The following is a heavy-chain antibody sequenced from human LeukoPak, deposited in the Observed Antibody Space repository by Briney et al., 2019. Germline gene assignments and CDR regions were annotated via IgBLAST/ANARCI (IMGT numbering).Heavy chain of an antibody. Sequence: GGSLRLSCAASGFTFSSYAMHWVRQAPGKGLEWVAVISYDGSNKYYADSVKGRSTISRDNSKNTLYLQMNSLRAEDTAVYYCARDSRAAGLAFDYWGQGTLVTVSS. CDR3: ARDSRAAGLAFDY. V-gene: IGHV3-30*04. D-gene: IGHD3-10*01. J-gene: IGHJ4*02. CDR1: GFTFSSYA. CDR2: ISYDGSNK.